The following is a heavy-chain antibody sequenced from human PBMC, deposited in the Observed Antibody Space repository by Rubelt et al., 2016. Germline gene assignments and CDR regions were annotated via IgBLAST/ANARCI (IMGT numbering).Heavy chain of an antibody. CDR3: ASDLGELQSKPPGACCY. CDR2: ISSSSSYI. Sequence: GKGLEWVSSISSSSSYIYYADSVKGRFTISRDNAKNSLYLQMNSLRAEDTAVYYCASDLGELQSKPPGACCYWGQGTLVTVSS. V-gene: IGHV3-21*01. D-gene: IGHD1-26*01. J-gene: IGHJ4*02.